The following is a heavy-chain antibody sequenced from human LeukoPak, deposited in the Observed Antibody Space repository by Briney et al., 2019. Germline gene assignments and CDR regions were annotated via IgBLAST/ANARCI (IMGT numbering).Heavy chain of an antibody. V-gene: IGHV3-66*01. J-gene: IGHJ3*02. D-gene: IGHD3-10*01. Sequence: GGSLRLSCAASGFTVSSTYMSWVRQAPGKGLEWVSVIYSGGSTYYADSVKGRFTISRDNSKNTLYLQMNSLRAEDTAVYYCARDDMVRGVRAFDIWGQGTMVTVSS. CDR1: GFTVSSTY. CDR3: ARDDMVRGVRAFDI. CDR2: IYSGGST.